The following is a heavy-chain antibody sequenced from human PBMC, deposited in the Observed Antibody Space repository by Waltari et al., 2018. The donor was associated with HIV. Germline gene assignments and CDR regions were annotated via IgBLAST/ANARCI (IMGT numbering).Heavy chain of an antibody. CDR3: VVAVPGSIGDY. V-gene: IGHV3-72*01. J-gene: IGHJ4*02. D-gene: IGHD6-13*01. CDR1: GIIFRDQH. CDR2: NRKNGDTT. Sequence: EVQVVESGGALVQPGGSLRLSCEGSGIIFRDQHMDWVRQAPGKGVGWVGRNRKNGDTTEFAASVKARFTISRDVSRNSVFLHMNSLTTDDTAVYYCVVAVPGSIGDYWGQGTLVTVSS.